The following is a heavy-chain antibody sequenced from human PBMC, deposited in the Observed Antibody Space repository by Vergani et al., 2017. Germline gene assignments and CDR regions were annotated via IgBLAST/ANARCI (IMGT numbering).Heavy chain of an antibody. J-gene: IGHJ4*02. V-gene: IGHV2-70*01. CDR2: IDWDDDK. D-gene: IGHD6-6*01. Sequence: QVTLRESGPALVKPTQTLTLICTFSGFSLSTSGMCVSWIRQPPGKALEWLALIDWDDDKYYSTSLKTRLTISKDTSKNQVVLTMTKMDPVDTATYYCARMVAARQGDYFDYWGQGTLVTVSS. CDR1: GFSLSTSGMC. CDR3: ARMVAARQGDYFDY.